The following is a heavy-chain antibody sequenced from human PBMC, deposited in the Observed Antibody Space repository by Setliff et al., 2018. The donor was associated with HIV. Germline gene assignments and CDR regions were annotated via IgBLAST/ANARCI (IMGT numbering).Heavy chain of an antibody. J-gene: IGHJ6*02. CDR2: INPSGEST. D-gene: IGHD3-10*01. CDR1: GYTLSNYY. V-gene: IGHV1-46*01. Sequence: ASVKVSFKASGYTLSNYYMHWVRQAPGQGLEWMGIINPSGESTTYAQRFQGRVTMTTDRSTSTVYMELSSLRSEDTAVYYCARDRGDLSLAYYLYYGMDVWGQGTTVTVSS. CDR3: ARDRGDLSLAYYLYYGMDV.